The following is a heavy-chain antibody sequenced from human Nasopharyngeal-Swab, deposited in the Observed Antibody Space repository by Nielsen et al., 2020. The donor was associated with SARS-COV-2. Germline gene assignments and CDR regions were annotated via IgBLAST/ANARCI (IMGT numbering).Heavy chain of an antibody. CDR3: AKGGSAEWLAFSYYGMDV. V-gene: IGHV3-23*01. D-gene: IGHD6-19*01. CDR1: GFTFSSYA. Sequence: GGSLRLSCAASGFTFSSYAMSWVRQVPGKGLEWVSAISGSGGSTYYADSVKGRFTISRDNSKNTLYLQMNSPRAEDTAVYYCAKGGSAEWLAFSYYGMDVWGQGTTVTVSS. CDR2: ISGSGGST. J-gene: IGHJ6*02.